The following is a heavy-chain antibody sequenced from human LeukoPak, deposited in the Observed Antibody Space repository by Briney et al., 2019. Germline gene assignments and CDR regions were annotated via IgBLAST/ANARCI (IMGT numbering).Heavy chain of an antibody. CDR1: GXTXXSYX. CDR3: ARSIDFWSPIDY. V-gene: IGHV1-18*01. J-gene: IGHJ4*02. CDR2: ISAYNGNT. D-gene: IGHD3-3*01. Sequence: ASVKVSCKASGXTXXSYXXSWVRQAXGQGLEWMGWISAYNGNTNYAQKLQGRVTMTTDTSTSTAYMELRSLRSDDTAVYYCARSIDFWSPIDYWGQGTLVTVSS.